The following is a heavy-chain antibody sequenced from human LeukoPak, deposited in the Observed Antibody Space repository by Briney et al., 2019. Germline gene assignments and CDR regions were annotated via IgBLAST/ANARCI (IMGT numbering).Heavy chain of an antibody. D-gene: IGHD6-19*01. Sequence: GGSLRLSCAASGFTFSDYSMNWVRQAPGKGLEWVANIKQDGSEKYYVDSVKGRFTISRDNAKNSLYLQMNSLRAEDTAIYYCANSGWSLRDYWGQGTLVTVSS. V-gene: IGHV3-7*01. CDR1: GFTFSDYS. J-gene: IGHJ4*02. CDR3: ANSGWSLRDY. CDR2: IKQDGSEK.